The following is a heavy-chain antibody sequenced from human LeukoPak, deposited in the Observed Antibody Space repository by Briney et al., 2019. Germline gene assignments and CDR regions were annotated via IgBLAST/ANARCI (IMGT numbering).Heavy chain of an antibody. V-gene: IGHV4-59*01. Sequence: SETLSLTCTVSGASISSDYWTWIQQPPGKGLEWIGFMYYIGSGSYNPSLKSRVTISVDTSNNQFSLRLTSVTAADTAIYYCAREYYDILTGYWGFDPWGQGTLVTVSS. J-gene: IGHJ5*02. D-gene: IGHD3-9*01. CDR3: AREYYDILTGYWGFDP. CDR1: GASISSDY. CDR2: MYYIGSG.